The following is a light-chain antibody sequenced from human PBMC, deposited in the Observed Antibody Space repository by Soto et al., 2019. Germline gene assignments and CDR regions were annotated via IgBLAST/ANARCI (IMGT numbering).Light chain of an antibody. V-gene: IGKV3-11*01. CDR3: QQRSNWPIT. J-gene: IGKJ5*01. CDR1: QSVSSY. Sequence: ENVLTQAPAHLSFFPGERATLSRRASQSVSSYLAWYQQKPGQAPRLLIYDASNRATGIPARFSGSGSGTDFTLTISSLEPEDFAVYYCQQRSNWPITFGQGTRLEI. CDR2: DAS.